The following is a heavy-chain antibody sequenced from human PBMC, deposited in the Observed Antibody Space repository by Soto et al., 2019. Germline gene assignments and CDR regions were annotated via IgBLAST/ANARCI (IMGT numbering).Heavy chain of an antibody. V-gene: IGHV3-30*18. CDR3: AKDVAPRYCGRSSCHPAGAY. CDR1: GFTFSKYG. CDR2: ISYDGSHK. Sequence: QVQLVESGGGVVQPGRSLRLSCAGFGFTFSKYGLHWVRQAPGRGLEWVAVISYDGSHKYYPDSVKGRFTISRDNSNNMLYQQMDSLRAEDTAVYYCAKDVAPRYCGRSSCHPAGAYWGQGTLVTVSS. J-gene: IGHJ4*02. D-gene: IGHD2-15*01.